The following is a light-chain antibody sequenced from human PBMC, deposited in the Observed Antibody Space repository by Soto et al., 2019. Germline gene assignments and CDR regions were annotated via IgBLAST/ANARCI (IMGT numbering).Light chain of an antibody. V-gene: IGKV3-20*01. CDR2: GAS. CDR1: QSVSSSY. CDR3: QQYGSSPRYT. J-gene: IGKJ2*01. Sequence: EIVLTQSPGTLSLSPGERATLSCRASQSVSSSYLAWYHQKPGQAPRLLIYGASSRATGIPDRFSGSGSGTDFTLTIIRLEPADFAVYCCQQYGSSPRYTFGQGTKLEIK.